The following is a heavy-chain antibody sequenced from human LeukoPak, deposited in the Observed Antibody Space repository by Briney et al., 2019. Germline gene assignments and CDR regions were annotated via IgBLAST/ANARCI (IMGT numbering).Heavy chain of an antibody. CDR3: ATRTAVARYDY. Sequence: TSETLSLTCTVSGGSISSSSYYWGWIRQPPGKGLEWIGSIYYSGSTYYNPSLKSRVTISVDTSKNQFSLKLSSVTAADTAVCYCATRTAVARYDYWGQGTLVTVSS. CDR1: GGSISSSSYY. CDR2: IYYSGST. J-gene: IGHJ4*02. V-gene: IGHV4-39*01. D-gene: IGHD6-19*01.